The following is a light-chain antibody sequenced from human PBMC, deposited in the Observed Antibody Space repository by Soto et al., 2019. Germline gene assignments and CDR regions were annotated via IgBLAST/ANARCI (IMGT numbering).Light chain of an antibody. CDR1: SSDVGGYNY. J-gene: IGLJ3*02. Sequence: QSVLTQPASVSGSPGQSITISCTGTSSDVGGYNYVSWYQQHPGKAPKLMIYEVSNRPSGVSNRFSGSKSGNTASLTISGLRAEDEADYYCSSYTTSNTHWVFGGGTKLTVL. CDR2: EVS. CDR3: SSYTTSNTHWV. V-gene: IGLV2-14*01.